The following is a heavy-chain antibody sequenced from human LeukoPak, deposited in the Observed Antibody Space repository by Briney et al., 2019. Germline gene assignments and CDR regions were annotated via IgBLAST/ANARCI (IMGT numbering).Heavy chain of an antibody. V-gene: IGHV4-59*08. Sequence: SEALSLTCTVSGGSISTYFWSWIRQPPGKGLEWIGHIYFSGSTNYNPSLKSRVTISVDTSKNQFSLKLSSVTAADTAVYYCARHKSSGTYPLDYWGQGTLVTVSS. CDR2: IYFSGST. CDR3: ARHKSSGTYPLDY. D-gene: IGHD1-26*01. CDR1: GGSISTYF. J-gene: IGHJ4*02.